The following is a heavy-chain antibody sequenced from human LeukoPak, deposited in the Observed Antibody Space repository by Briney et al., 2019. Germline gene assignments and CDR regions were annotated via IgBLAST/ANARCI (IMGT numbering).Heavy chain of an antibody. V-gene: IGHV4-59*01. CDR2: IYYSGST. Sequence: SETLSLTCTVSGGSISSYYWSWIRQPPGKGLEWIGYIYYSGSTNYNPSLKSRVTISVDTSKNQFSLKLSSVTAADTAVYYCARGEVVTRYSYFDYWGQGTLVTVSS. D-gene: IGHD2/OR15-2a*01. CDR3: ARGEVVTRYSYFDY. CDR1: GGSISSYY. J-gene: IGHJ4*02.